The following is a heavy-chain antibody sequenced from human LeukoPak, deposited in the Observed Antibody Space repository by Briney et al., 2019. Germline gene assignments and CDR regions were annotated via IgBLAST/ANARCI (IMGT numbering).Heavy chain of an antibody. V-gene: IGHV3-9*01. CDR3: AKDIRGYYDSSGWYYYYYGMDV. CDR1: GFTFDDYA. Sequence: SPRLSCAASGFTFDDYAMHWVRQAPGRGLEWVSGISWNSGSIGYADSVKGRFTISRDNAKNSLYLQMNSLRAEDTALYYCAKDIRGYYDSSGWYYYYYGMDVWGQGTTVTVSS. D-gene: IGHD3-22*01. CDR2: ISWNSGSI. J-gene: IGHJ6*02.